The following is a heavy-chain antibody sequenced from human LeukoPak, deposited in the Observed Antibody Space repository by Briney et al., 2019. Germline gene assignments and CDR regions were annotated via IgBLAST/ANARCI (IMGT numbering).Heavy chain of an antibody. J-gene: IGHJ4*02. V-gene: IGHV1-2*06. CDR3: ARDDYSSGYYLDY. Sequence: ASVKVSFKASGYTFTGYYMHWVRQAPGQWLEWMGRINPNSGGTNYAQKFQGRVTMTRDTSISTAYMELSRLRSDDTAVYYCARDDYSSGYYLDYWGQGTLVTVSS. CDR1: GYTFTGYY. CDR2: INPNSGGT. D-gene: IGHD3-22*01.